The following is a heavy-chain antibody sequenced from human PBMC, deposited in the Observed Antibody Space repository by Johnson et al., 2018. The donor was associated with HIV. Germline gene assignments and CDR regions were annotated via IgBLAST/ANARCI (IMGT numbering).Heavy chain of an antibody. CDR1: GFTFSDYY. J-gene: IGHJ3*02. CDR3: ARVRWVRHSVDAFDI. CDR2: IRSSSSTI. V-gene: IGHV3-11*04. D-gene: IGHD5-24*01. Sequence: QVQLVESGGGLVQPGGSLRLSCAASGFTFSDYYMSWIRQAPGKGPEWVSYIRSSSSTIYYADSVKGRFTISRDNAKNSLYLQMNSLRAEDTAVYYCARVRWVRHSVDAFDIWGQGTMVTVSS.